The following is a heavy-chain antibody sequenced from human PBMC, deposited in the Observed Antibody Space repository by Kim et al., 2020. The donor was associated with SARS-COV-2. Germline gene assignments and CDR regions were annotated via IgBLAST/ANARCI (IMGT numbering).Heavy chain of an antibody. J-gene: IGHJ4*02. CDR1: GFTFSSYA. Sequence: GGSLRLSCAASGFTFSSYAMSWVRQAPGKGLEWVSAISGSGGSTYYADSVKGRFTISRDNSKNTLYLQMNSLRAEDTAVYYCAKDGKNWGGRVPLGDFCGQGALVTVSS. CDR3: AKDGKNWGGRVPLGDF. V-gene: IGHV3-23*01. D-gene: IGHD3-16*01. CDR2: ISGSGGST.